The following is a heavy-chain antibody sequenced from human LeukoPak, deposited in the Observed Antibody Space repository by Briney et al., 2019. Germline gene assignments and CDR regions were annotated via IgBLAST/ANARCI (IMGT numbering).Heavy chain of an antibody. CDR3: ARDISGGEDY. Sequence: ASAKVSCKASGYTFNSYSITWFRQAPGQGLEWMGWIGGYNGDTLYPQKFQGRVTVTTDTSSSTAYMELRSLRSDDTAVYYCARDISGGEDYWGQGTLVTVSS. V-gene: IGHV1-18*01. CDR1: GYTFNSYS. D-gene: IGHD3-16*01. CDR2: IGGYNGDT. J-gene: IGHJ4*02.